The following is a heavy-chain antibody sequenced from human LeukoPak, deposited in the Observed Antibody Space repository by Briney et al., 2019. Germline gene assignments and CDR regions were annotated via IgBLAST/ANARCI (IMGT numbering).Heavy chain of an antibody. CDR1: GLSLSRHW. V-gene: IGHV3-74*01. D-gene: IGHD2-2*01. CDR3: ARELVVRAGDYFDN. CDR2: TNGDATST. J-gene: IGHJ4*02. Sequence: GGSLRLSCVASGLSLSRHWMHWLRLVPGKGLVWVSRTNGDATSTRYADSVKGRFTISRDNAKNTLYLQMNSLRVEDTAVYFCARELVVRAGDYFDNWGQGTPVTVSS.